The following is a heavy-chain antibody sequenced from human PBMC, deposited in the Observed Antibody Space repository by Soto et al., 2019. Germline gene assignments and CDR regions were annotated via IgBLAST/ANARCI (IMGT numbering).Heavy chain of an antibody. CDR2: ISYDGSNK. D-gene: IGHD6-19*01. Sequence: QVQLVESGGGVVQPGRSLRLSCAASGFTFSSYGMHWVRQAPGKGLEWVAVISYDGSNKYYADSVKGRFTISRDNSKNTLYLQMNSLRAEYPDIHYCATSSSGWYSLHYWGQGTLVTVSS. CDR3: ATSSSGWYSLHY. CDR1: GFTFSSYG. J-gene: IGHJ4*02. V-gene: IGHV3-30*03.